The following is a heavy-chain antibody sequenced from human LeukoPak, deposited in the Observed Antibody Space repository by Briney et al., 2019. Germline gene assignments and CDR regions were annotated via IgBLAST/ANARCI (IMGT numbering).Heavy chain of an antibody. CDR1: GYSFTSYW. Sequence: GESLKISCKGSGYSFTSYWIGWVRQMPGKGLEWMGIIYPGDSDTRYSPSFQGQVTISADKSKNQVSLKVTSVTAADTAIYYCARAQLLALDIFNDWGQGTMVTVSP. CDR3: ARAQLLALDIFND. J-gene: IGHJ3*01. V-gene: IGHV5-51*01. CDR2: IYPGDSDT. D-gene: IGHD2-8*02.